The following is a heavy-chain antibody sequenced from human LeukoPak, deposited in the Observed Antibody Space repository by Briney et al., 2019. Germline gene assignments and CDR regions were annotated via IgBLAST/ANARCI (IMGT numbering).Heavy chain of an antibody. CDR2: IIPILGIA. J-gene: IGHJ5*02. CDR3: ARGRTP. V-gene: IGHV1-69*04. Sequence: SVKVSCKASGGTFSSYAISWVRQAPGQGLEWMGRIIPILGIANYAQKFQGRVTMTRDTSTSTVYMELSSLRSEDTAVYYCARGRTPWGQGTLVTVSS. CDR1: GGTFSSYA.